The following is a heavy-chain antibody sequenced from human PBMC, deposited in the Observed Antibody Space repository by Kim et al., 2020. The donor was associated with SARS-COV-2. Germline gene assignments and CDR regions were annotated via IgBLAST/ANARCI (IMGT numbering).Heavy chain of an antibody. CDR3: AKGITGDLFFWYFDL. V-gene: IGHV3-9*01. J-gene: IGHJ2*01. Sequence: GGSPRLSCAASGFTFDDYAMHWVRQAPGKGLEWVSGISWNSGSIGYADSVKGRFTISRDNAKNSLHLQMNSLRAEDTALYYCAKGITGDLFFWYFDLWG. CDR1: GFTFDDYA. CDR2: ISWNSGSI. D-gene: IGHD7-27*01.